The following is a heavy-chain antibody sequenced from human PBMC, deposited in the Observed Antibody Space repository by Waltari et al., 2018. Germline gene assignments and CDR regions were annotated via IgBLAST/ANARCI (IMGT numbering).Heavy chain of an antibody. CDR3: ARNLPDFGVVIIGWFDP. D-gene: IGHD3-3*01. CDR2: IYYSGST. J-gene: IGHJ5*02. V-gene: IGHV4-39*07. Sequence: QLQLQESGPGLVKPSETLSLTCTVSGGSISSSSYYWGWIRQPPGKGLEWIGSIYYSGSTYYNPSLKSRVTISVDTSKNQFSLKLSSVTAADTAVYYCARNLPDFGVVIIGWFDPWGQGTLVTVSS. CDR1: GGSISSSSYY.